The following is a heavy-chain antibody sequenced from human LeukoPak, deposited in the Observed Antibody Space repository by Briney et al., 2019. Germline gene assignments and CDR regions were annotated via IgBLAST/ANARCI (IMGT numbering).Heavy chain of an antibody. CDR2: ISSSSSYI. CDR3: ARFTTPPLDY. V-gene: IGHV3-21*01. Sequence: GGSLRLSCAASGFTFSSYSMNWVRQAPGKGLEWVSSISSSSSYIYYAGSVKGRFTISRDNAKNSLYLQMNSLRAEDTAVYYCARFTTPPLDYWGQGTLVAVSS. D-gene: IGHD3-3*01. J-gene: IGHJ4*02. CDR1: GFTFSSYS.